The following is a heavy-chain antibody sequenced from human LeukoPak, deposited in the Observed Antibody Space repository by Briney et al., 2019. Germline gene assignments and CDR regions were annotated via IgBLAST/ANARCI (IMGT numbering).Heavy chain of an antibody. V-gene: IGHV3-74*01. CDR1: GLTFSSYW. D-gene: IGHD2-8*01. CDR2: INSDGTTT. Sequence: GGSLRLSCAASGLTFSSYWMHWVRQVPGKGLVWVSRINSDGTTTTYADSVKGRFTISRDNAKNTLYLQMNSLRAEDTAVYYCARVTERVMGNFDYWGQGTLVTVSS. J-gene: IGHJ4*02. CDR3: ARVTERVMGNFDY.